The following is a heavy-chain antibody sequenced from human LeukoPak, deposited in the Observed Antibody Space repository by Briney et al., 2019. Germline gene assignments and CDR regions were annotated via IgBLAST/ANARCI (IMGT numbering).Heavy chain of an antibody. V-gene: IGHV4-4*07. D-gene: IGHD3-3*01. CDR3: ARGVRRYDFWSGYQAYYYYYMDV. CDR1: GGSINNYY. J-gene: IGHJ6*03. Sequence: SETLSLTCTVSGGSINNYYWSWIRQPAGKGLEWIGRIYTRGSTNYNPSLKSRVTISVDTSKNQFSLKLSSVTAADTAVYYCARGVRRYDFWSGYQAYYYYYMDVWGKGTTVTVSS. CDR2: IYTRGST.